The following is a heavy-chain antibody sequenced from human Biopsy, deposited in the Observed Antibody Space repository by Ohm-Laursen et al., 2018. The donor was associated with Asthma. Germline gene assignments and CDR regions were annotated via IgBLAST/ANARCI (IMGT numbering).Heavy chain of an antibody. CDR1: GFKFDEYT. V-gene: IGHV3-9*01. J-gene: IGHJ4*02. CDR2: ISWNSATI. CDR3: AKVRSDWVITESFDY. Sequence: SLRLSCTASGFKFDEYTMHWVRQAPGKGLEWVSGISWNSATIGYADSVEGRFTISRDNAKNSVFLHMDSLRPEDTAFYYCAKVRSDWVITESFDYWGQGVLATVSS. D-gene: IGHD3-22*01.